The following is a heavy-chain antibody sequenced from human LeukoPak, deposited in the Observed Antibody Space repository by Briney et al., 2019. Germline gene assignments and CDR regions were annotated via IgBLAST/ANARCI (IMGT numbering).Heavy chain of an antibody. CDR2: IYYSGST. J-gene: IGHJ4*02. CDR1: GGSISSYY. V-gene: IGHV4-59*01. D-gene: IGHD3-22*01. Sequence: SEILSLTCTVSGGSISSYYWSWIRQPPGKGLEWIGYIYYSGSTNYNPSLKSRVTISVDTSKNQFSLGLSSVTAADTAVYYCAREKPSRGYYDYWGQGTLVTVSS. CDR3: AREKPSRGYYDY.